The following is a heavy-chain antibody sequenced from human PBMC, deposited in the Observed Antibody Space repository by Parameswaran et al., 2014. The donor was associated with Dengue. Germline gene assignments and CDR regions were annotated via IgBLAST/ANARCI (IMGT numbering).Heavy chain of an antibody. D-gene: IGHD6-6*01. CDR2: INPNSGGT. V-gene: IGHV1-2*06. CDR3: ARDRSIGVDV. Sequence: WVRQAPGQGLEWMGRINPNSGGTNYAQKFQGGVTMTRDRSISTAYMELSRLGSDDTAVYYCARDRSIGVDVWGQGTTVTVSS. J-gene: IGHJ6*02.